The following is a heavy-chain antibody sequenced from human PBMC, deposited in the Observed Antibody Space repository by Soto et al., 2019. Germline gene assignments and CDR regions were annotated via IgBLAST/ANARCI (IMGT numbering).Heavy chain of an antibody. CDR2: IKPVFGSP. J-gene: IGHJ4*02. CDR1: GDTFSSYG. CDR3: ARDMGMWELYVY. V-gene: IGHV1-69*13. Sequence: GASVKVSCKTSGDTFSSYGINWVRLAPGQGLEWMGGIKPVFGSPVYARKFEGRLTMTADESTSTAYMQLSSLRSDDTAVYYCARDMGMWELYVYWGQGTLVTVSS. D-gene: IGHD1-26*01.